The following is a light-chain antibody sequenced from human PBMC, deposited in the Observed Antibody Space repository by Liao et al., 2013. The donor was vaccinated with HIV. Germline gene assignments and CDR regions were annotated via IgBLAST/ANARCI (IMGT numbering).Light chain of an antibody. CDR2: YDN. CDR1: NIGSKS. J-gene: IGLJ3*02. Sequence: YVLTQPPSVSVAPGETARITCGGNNIGSKSVHWYQQKPGQAPLLVIYYDNDRPSGIPDRFSGFTSGNAATLTISRVRAGDEADYYCHVSDSSTEVFGGGTKLTVL. CDR3: HVSDSSTEV. V-gene: IGLV3-21*04.